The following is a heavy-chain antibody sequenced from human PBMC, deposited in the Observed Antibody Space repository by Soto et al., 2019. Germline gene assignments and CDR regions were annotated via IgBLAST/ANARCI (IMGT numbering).Heavy chain of an antibody. V-gene: IGHV3-30*03. Sequence: LRLSCSASGFTFSSHGMHWVRQAPGKGLGWVALISYDGSNKYYGDSVKGRFTISRDNSKNTLNLQMNSLRAEDTSVYFCARSYVVNFGLDYGGQGTLVTVSS. CDR2: ISYDGSNK. CDR1: GFTFSSHG. CDR3: ARSYVVNFGLDY. D-gene: IGHD2-15*01. J-gene: IGHJ4*02.